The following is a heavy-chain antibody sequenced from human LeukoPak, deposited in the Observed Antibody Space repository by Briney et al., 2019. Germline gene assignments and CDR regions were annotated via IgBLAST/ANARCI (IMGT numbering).Heavy chain of an antibody. J-gene: IGHJ4*02. D-gene: IGHD3-16*01. CDR3: ARGDTTFDY. Sequence: SETLSLTCTVSGGSISSYYWSWIRQPPGKGLEWIGYIYYSGSTYYNPSLKSRVTISVDTSKNQFSLKLSSVTAADTAVYYCARGDTTFDYWGQGTLVTVSS. CDR1: GGSISSYY. CDR2: IYYSGST. V-gene: IGHV4-59*08.